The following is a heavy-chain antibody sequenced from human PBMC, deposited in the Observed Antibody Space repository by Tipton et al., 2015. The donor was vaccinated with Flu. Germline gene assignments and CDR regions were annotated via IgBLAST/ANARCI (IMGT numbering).Heavy chain of an antibody. CDR1: GYTFTSYD. Sequence: QSGAEVKKPGASVKVSCKASGYTFTSYDINWVRQSTGQGLEWMGWMNPNSGNTGYAQKFQGRVTMTRNTSISTAYLELSSLRSEDTAVYYCARDIVVVPAAMEAYDIWGQGTMVTVSS. V-gene: IGHV1-8*01. D-gene: IGHD2-2*01. J-gene: IGHJ3*02. CDR2: MNPNSGNT. CDR3: ARDIVVVPAAMEAYDI.